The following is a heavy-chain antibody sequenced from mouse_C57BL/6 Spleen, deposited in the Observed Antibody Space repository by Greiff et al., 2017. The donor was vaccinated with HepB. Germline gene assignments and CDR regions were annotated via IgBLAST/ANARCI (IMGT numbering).Heavy chain of an antibody. V-gene: IGHV2-5*01. D-gene: IGHD1-1*01. CDR3: AKNGYYYGSSPWYFDV. Sequence: VQLQESGPGLVQPSQSLSITCTVSGFSLTSYGVHWVRQSPGKGLEWLGVIWRGGSTDYNAAFMSRLSITKDNSKSQVFFKMNSLQADDTAIYYCAKNGYYYGSSPWYFDVWGTGTTVTVSS. CDR2: IWRGGST. CDR1: GFSLTSYG. J-gene: IGHJ1*03.